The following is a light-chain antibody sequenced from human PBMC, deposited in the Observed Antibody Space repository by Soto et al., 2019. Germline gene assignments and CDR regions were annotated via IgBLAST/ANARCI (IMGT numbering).Light chain of an antibody. V-gene: IGKV1-5*01. CDR3: LQHKSYPRT. Sequence: DIQMTQSPSALSASVGDRVTITCRASQSISSWLAWYQQKPGKAPKLLIFDASSLQSGVPSRFSGSGSGTEFTLTISSLHPDDFASDYCLQHKSYPRTFGQGTKVEIK. J-gene: IGKJ1*01. CDR1: QSISSW. CDR2: DAS.